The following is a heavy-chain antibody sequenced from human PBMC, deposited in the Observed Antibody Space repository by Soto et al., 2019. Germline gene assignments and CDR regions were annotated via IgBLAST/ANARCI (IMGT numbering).Heavy chain of an antibody. J-gene: IGHJ4*02. CDR2: MNPYTGRS. V-gene: IGHV1-8*01. CDR3: ARGQDYFDTSGYNDY. D-gene: IGHD3-22*01. CDR1: GYSFTMDN. Sequence: ASVKVSCKASGYSFTMDNINCVLQSALQGLEWVGYMNPYTGRSGLGQKFEGRVILTRDTSINTAYMELTNLKSEDTAVYYCARGQDYFDTSGYNDYWGRGTLVTVSS.